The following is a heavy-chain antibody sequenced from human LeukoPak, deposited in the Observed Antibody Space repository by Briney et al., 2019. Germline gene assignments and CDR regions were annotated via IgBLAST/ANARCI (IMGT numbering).Heavy chain of an antibody. V-gene: IGHV3-53*01. Sequence: GGSLRLSCAASGFTVSSNYMSWVRQAPGKGLEWVSVIYSGGSTYYSDSVKGRFTISRDNSKSTLYIQMNSLRAEDTAVYYCARAKPKNMVRGLIMRRESRYYFDYWGQGTLVTVSS. CDR1: GFTVSSNY. CDR2: IYSGGST. CDR3: ARAKPKNMVRGLIMRRESRYYFDY. D-gene: IGHD3-10*01. J-gene: IGHJ4*02.